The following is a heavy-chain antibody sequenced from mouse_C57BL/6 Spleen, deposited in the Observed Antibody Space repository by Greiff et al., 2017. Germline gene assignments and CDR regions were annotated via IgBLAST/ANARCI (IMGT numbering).Heavy chain of an antibody. J-gene: IGHJ3*01. CDR2: LWSDGST. CDR3: TRQERDSAGYVSWCAY. V-gene: IGHV2-6-1*01. Sequence: VKLVESGPGLVAPSQSLSITCTVSGFSLTSYGVHWVRQPPGKGLEWLVVLWSDGSTTYNSALKSRLSISKDNSKSQVFLKMNSLQTDDTAMYYSTRQERDSAGYVSWCAYWGQGTRVTVTA. D-gene: IGHD3-2*02. CDR1: GFSLTSYG.